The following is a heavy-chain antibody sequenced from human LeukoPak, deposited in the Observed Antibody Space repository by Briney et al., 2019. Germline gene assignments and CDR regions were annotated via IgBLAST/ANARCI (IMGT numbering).Heavy chain of an antibody. CDR1: GGSISSYY. V-gene: IGHV4-59*08. D-gene: IGHD3-22*01. Sequence: SETLSLTCTVSGGSISSYYWSWMRQPPGKGLEWIGYIYYSGRTNYNPSLKSRVTISVDTSKNQFSLKLSSVTAADTAVYFCARHQGHDFYDSSGYYSFDYWGQGTLVTVSS. CDR3: ARHQGHDFYDSSGYYSFDY. CDR2: IYYSGRT. J-gene: IGHJ4*02.